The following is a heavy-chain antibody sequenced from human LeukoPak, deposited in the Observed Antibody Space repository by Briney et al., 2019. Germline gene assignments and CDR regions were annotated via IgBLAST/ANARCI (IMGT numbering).Heavy chain of an antibody. CDR1: GGSISSYY. CDR2: IYYSGST. Sequence: SETLSLTCTVSGGSISSYYWSWIRQPPGKGLEWIGSIYYSGSTYYNPSLKSRVTISVDTSKNQFSLKLSSVTAADTAVYYCARDDGDYDLDYWGQGTLVTVSS. V-gene: IGHV4-39*07. J-gene: IGHJ4*02. CDR3: ARDDGDYDLDY. D-gene: IGHD4-17*01.